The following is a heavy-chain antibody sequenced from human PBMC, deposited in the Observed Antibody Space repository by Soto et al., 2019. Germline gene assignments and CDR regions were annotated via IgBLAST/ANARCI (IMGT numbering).Heavy chain of an antibody. Sequence: SETLSLTCAVSIRINNWLSWGRQPPGKGLEWIGEIHPSGTARYSSSLKSRVTTSVVQANIQFSLTLSSVTAADTAVYYCATYLTPYTFDYWGQGALVTVSS. J-gene: IGHJ4*02. V-gene: IGHV4-4*02. CDR3: ATYLTPYTFDY. CDR2: IHPSGTA. CDR1: IRINNW. D-gene: IGHD2-15*01.